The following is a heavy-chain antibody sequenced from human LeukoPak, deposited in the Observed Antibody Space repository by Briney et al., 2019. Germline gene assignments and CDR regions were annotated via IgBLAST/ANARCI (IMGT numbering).Heavy chain of an antibody. D-gene: IGHD3-10*01. CDR2: ISGSGGST. Sequence: GGSLRLSCAASGFTFSSYAMSWVRQAPGEGLEWVSAISGSGGSTYYADSVKGRFTISRDNSKNTLYLQMNSLRAEDTAVYYCATNWRAMVRGVIGDYWGQGTLVTVSS. CDR3: ATNWRAMVRGVIGDY. CDR1: GFTFSSYA. V-gene: IGHV3-23*01. J-gene: IGHJ4*02.